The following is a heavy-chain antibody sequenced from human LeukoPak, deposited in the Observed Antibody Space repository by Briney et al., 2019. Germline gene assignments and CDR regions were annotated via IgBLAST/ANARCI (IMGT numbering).Heavy chain of an antibody. D-gene: IGHD3-9*01. V-gene: IGHV3-23*01. J-gene: IGHJ4*02. CDR1: GFTFSGYA. Sequence: GGALRLSCAASGFTFSGYAMSWVRQAPGKGLEWVSGISGSGSSTYYADSVKGRFTISRDNSKNTLYLQMNTLRPEDTAVYYCTKGDYDILTALDYWGQGTLVTVSS. CDR2: ISGSGSST. CDR3: TKGDYDILTALDY.